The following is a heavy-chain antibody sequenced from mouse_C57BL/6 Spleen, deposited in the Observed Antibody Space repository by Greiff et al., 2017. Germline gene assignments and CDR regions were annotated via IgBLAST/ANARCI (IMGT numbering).Heavy chain of an antibody. Sequence: QVQLKESGAELVKPGASVKISCKASGYAFSSYWMNWVKQRPGKGLEWIGQIYPGDGDTNYKGKFKGKATLTADKSSSTAYMQLSSLTSEYSAVYFCARRGGYSSFDYWGQGTTLTVSS. D-gene: IGHD2-3*01. CDR3: ARRGGYSSFDY. J-gene: IGHJ2*01. CDR1: GYAFSSYW. V-gene: IGHV1-80*01. CDR2: IYPGDGDT.